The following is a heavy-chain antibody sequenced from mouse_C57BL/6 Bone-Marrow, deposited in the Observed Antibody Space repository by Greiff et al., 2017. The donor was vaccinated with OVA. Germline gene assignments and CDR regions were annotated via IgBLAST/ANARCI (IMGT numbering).Heavy chain of an antibody. V-gene: IGHV10-1*01. Sequence: EVKVVESGGGLVQPKGSLKLSCAASGFSFNTYAMNWVRQAPGKGLEWVARIRSKSNNYATYYADSVKDRFTISRDDSESMLYLQMNNLKTEDTAMYYCVRHEGGYFDVWGTGTTVTVSS. CDR1: GFSFNTYA. CDR3: VRHEGGYFDV. J-gene: IGHJ1*03. CDR2: IRSKSNNYAT.